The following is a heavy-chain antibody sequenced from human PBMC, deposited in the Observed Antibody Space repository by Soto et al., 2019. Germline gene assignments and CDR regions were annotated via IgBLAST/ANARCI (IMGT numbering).Heavy chain of an antibody. Sequence: QVQLVQSGAEVKKPGASVKVSCKASGYTFTGYYMHWVRQAPGQGLEWMGWINPNSGGTNYAQKLQGRVTMTRDTSISTAYMELSRLRSDDTAVYYCARGRRYCSSTSCYKGVSNWFDPWGQGTLVTVSS. CDR3: ARGRRYCSSTSCYKGVSNWFDP. D-gene: IGHD2-2*02. CDR1: GYTFTGYY. J-gene: IGHJ5*02. V-gene: IGHV1-2*02. CDR2: INPNSGGT.